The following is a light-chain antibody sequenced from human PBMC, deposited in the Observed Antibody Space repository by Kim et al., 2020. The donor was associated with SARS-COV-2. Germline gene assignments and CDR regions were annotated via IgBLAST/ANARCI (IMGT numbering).Light chain of an antibody. CDR1: TLPEKQ. CDR2: KDN. CDR3: QSADGSGTYV. J-gene: IGLJ1*01. Sequence: VSPGQTTRIPCSGDTLPEKQTYWYQQKSAQAPLLVIYKDNERPSGIPGRFSGSSSGTTVTLTISGVQAEDDADYYCQSADGSGTYVFGTGTKVTVL. V-gene: IGLV3-25*03.